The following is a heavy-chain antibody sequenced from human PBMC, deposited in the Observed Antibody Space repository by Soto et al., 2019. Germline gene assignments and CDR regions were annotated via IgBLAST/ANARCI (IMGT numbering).Heavy chain of an antibody. CDR2: IYHSGST. V-gene: IGHV4-30-2*01. J-gene: IGHJ3*02. Sequence: QLQLQESGSGLVKPSQTLSLTCAVSGGSVNSAGYSWSWIRQPPGKGLEWIGYIYHSGSTYYNPSLKSRVTISLDRSNNHFSLKLSSVTAADTAVYYCARVPIYYDSSGFYHYGTFDIWDQGTMVTVSS. CDR1: GGSVNSAGYS. CDR3: ARVPIYYDSSGFYHYGTFDI. D-gene: IGHD3-22*01.